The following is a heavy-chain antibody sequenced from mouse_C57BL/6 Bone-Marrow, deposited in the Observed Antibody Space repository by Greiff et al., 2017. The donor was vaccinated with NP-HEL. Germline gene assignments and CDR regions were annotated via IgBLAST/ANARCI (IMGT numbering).Heavy chain of an antibody. J-gene: IGHJ2*01. CDR3: ARRGDYGSSLYYFDY. CDR1: GFTFSDYG. CDR2: ISNLAYSI. V-gene: IGHV5-15*04. Sequence: EVKLMESGGGLVQPGGSLKLSCAASGFTFSDYGMAWVRQAPRKGPEWVAFISNLAYSIYYADTVTGRFTISRENAKNTLYLEMSSLRSEDTAMYYCARRGDYGSSLYYFDYWGQGTTLTVSS. D-gene: IGHD1-1*01.